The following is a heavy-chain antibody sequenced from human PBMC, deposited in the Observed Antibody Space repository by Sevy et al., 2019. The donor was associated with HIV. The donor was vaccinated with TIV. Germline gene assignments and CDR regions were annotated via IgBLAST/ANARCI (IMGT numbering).Heavy chain of an antibody. V-gene: IGHV3-11*06. Sequence: GGSLRLSCAASGFTFSDYYMSWIRQAPGKGLEWVSYISSSSSYTNYADSVKGRFTISRDNAKNSLYLQMNSLRAEDTAVYYCASPIFTVTTDAFDIWGQGTMGTVSS. J-gene: IGHJ3*02. CDR3: ASPIFTVTTDAFDI. CDR2: ISSSSSYT. CDR1: GFTFSDYY. D-gene: IGHD4-17*01.